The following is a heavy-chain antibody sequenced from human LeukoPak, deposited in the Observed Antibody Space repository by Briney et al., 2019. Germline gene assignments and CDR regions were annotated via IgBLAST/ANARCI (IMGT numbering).Heavy chain of an antibody. Sequence: GGSLRLSCAASGFTFSSSAMSWVRQAPGKGLEWVSAISNNGGYTYYADSVKGRFTISRDNSKNTLYLQMSSLRAEDTAVYYCARDSFPYCSSTSCINWFDPWGQGTLVTVSS. CDR1: GFTFSSSA. J-gene: IGHJ5*02. CDR3: ARDSFPYCSSTSCINWFDP. D-gene: IGHD2-2*01. V-gene: IGHV3-23*01. CDR2: ISNNGGYT.